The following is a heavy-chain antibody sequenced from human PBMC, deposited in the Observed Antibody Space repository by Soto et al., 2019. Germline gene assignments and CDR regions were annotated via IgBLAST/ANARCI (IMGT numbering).Heavy chain of an antibody. CDR1: GFTFSSYG. J-gene: IGHJ6*02. V-gene: IGHV3-30*18. Sequence: QVQLVESGGGVVQPGRSLRLSCAASGFTFSSYGMHWVRQAPGKGLEWVAVISYDGSNKYYADSVKGRFTISRDNSKNTLYLQMNSLRAEDTAVYYCAKDRCGGSCYYYYYYGMDVWGQGTTVTVSS. D-gene: IGHD2-15*01. CDR2: ISYDGSNK. CDR3: AKDRCGGSCYYYYYYGMDV.